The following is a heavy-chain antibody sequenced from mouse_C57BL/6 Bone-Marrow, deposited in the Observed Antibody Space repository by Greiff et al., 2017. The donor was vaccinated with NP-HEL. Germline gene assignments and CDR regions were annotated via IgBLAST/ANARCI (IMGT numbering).Heavy chain of an antibody. D-gene: IGHD2-1*01. CDR3: ASLYDGNYYDY. V-gene: IGHV5-12*01. Sequence: EVQRVESGGGLVQPGGSLKLSCAASGFTFSDYYMYWVRQTPEQRLEWVAYISNGGGSTYYPDTVKGRFTISRDNATNTLYLQMSRLKSEDTAMYYCASLYDGNYYDYWGKGTTLTVSS. J-gene: IGHJ2*01. CDR2: ISNGGGST. CDR1: GFTFSDYY.